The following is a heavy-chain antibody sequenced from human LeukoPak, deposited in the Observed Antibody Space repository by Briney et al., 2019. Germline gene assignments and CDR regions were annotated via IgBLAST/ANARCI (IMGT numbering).Heavy chain of an antibody. CDR3: SRQVVGKDY. CDR2: INHSGYT. CDR1: GESSFSNYY. Sequence: PSETLSLTCAVYGESSFSNYYWGWIRQTPGGALEWIGEINHSGYTNYNPSLKSRVTLSIDTSKNQFSLRLNSVTAADTAVYYCSRQVVGKDYWGQGTLVTVSS. D-gene: IGHD3-22*01. J-gene: IGHJ4*02. V-gene: IGHV4-34*01.